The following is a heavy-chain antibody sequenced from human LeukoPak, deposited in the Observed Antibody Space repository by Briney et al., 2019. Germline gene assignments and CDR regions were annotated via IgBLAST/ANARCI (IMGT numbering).Heavy chain of an antibody. V-gene: IGHV4-59*01. Sequence: SETLSLTCTVSGSPISSYYWSWLRQPRGKGLEGIGYIYYSGSTNYNPSLKSRVTISVDTSKNQFSLKLSSVTAADTAVYYCARGAITMVRGVIETSYYYYMYVWGKGTTVTISS. CDR3: ARGAITMVRGVIETSYYYYMYV. J-gene: IGHJ6*03. D-gene: IGHD3-10*01. CDR2: IYYSGST. CDR1: GSPISSYY.